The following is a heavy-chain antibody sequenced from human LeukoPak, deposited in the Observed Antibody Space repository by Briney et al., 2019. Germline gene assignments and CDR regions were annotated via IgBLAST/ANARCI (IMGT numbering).Heavy chain of an antibody. V-gene: IGHV3-74*01. D-gene: IGHD2-15*01. CDR1: GFTFSNYW. J-gene: IGHJ4*02. CDR3: ARGPDCSGGSCYPGRFDY. Sequence: GGSLRLSCAASGFTFSNYWMHWVRQAPGKGLVWVSRIKSDGSGTTYADSVKGRFTISRDNAKDTLYLQMNSLRADDTAVYYCARGPDCSGGSCYPGRFDYWGQGTLVTVSS. CDR2: IKSDGSGT.